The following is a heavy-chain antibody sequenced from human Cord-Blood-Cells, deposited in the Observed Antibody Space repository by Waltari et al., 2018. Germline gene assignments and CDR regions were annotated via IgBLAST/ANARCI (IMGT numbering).Heavy chain of an antibody. J-gene: IGHJ4*02. D-gene: IGHD2-21*01. V-gene: IGHV4-38-2*02. CDR1: GYSISSGYY. Sequence: QVQLQESGPGLVKPSETLSLPCTVSGYSISSGYYWGWIRQPPGHGLEWIGNIYHSGSTYYNPSLKSRVTISVDTSKNQCSLKLSSVTAADTAVYYCARDSEAYCGGDCYDSSFDYWGQGTLVTVSS. CDR3: ARDSEAYCGGDCYDSSFDY. CDR2: IYHSGST.